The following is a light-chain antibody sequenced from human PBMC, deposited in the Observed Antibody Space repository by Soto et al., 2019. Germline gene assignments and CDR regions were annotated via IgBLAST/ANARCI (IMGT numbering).Light chain of an antibody. CDR2: DVN. J-gene: IGLJ2*01. V-gene: IGLV2-14*01. CDR3: SSYTSSITLV. Sequence: QSALTQPASVSGSPGQSITISCTGTSSDVGGYNYVSWYQQHPGKAPKLMIYDVNNRPSGVSNRFSGSKSGNTASLTISGLQAEDEGDYYCSSYTSSITLVSGGGTKVTVL. CDR1: SSDVGGYNY.